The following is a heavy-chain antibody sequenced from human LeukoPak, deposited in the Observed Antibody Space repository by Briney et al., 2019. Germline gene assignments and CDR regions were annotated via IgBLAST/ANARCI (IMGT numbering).Heavy chain of an antibody. CDR2: ISSSGSTI. V-gene: IGHV3-11*01. Sequence: GGSLRLSCAASGFTFSDYYMSWIRQAPGKGLEWVSYISSSGSTIYYADSVKGRFTISRDNAKNSLYLQMNSLRAEDTAVYYCARVLEVVAATTNWFDPWGQGTLVTVSS. J-gene: IGHJ5*02. D-gene: IGHD2-15*01. CDR1: GFTFSDYY. CDR3: ARVLEVVAATTNWFDP.